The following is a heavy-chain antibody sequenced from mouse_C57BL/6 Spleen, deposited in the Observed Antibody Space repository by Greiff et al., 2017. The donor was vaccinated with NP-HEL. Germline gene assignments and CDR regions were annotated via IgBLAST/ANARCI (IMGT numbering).Heavy chain of an antibody. Sequence: VQLQQPGAELVKPGASVKLSCKASGYTFTSYCMHWVKQRPGQGLEWIGMIHPNSGSTNYTAKFKSKATLTVDKSSSTAYMHLSSLTSEDSALSYCARARADYYGSAWCAYWGQGTLVTVSA. CDR1: GYTFTSYC. V-gene: IGHV1-64*01. J-gene: IGHJ3*01. CDR3: ARARADYYGSAWCAY. CDR2: IHPNSGST. D-gene: IGHD1-1*01.